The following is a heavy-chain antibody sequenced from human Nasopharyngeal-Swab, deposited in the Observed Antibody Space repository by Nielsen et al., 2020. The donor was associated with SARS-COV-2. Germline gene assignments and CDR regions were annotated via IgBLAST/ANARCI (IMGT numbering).Heavy chain of an antibody. CDR1: GFPINSFA. Sequence: GESLKISCAASGFPINSFAMHWVRQAPGKGLEWVAVISYDGNNKYYADSVKGRFTISRGNSKNTVYLQMNGLRPEDTAVYYCARDVASGFGELFPLLRGLDIWGHGTTVTVSS. V-gene: IGHV3-30-3*01. D-gene: IGHD3-10*01. CDR2: ISYDGNNK. CDR3: ARDVASGFGELFPLLRGLDI. J-gene: IGHJ6*02.